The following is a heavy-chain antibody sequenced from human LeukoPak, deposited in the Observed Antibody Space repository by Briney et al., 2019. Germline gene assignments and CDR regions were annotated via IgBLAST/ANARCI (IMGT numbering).Heavy chain of an antibody. J-gene: IGHJ4*02. Sequence: PGGSLRLSCAASGFTFSSYGMSWVRQAPGKGLEWVSYISSSGSTIYYADSVKGRFTISRDNAKNSLYLQMNSLRAEDTAVYYCAKDTTDSSGVDYWGQGTLVTVSS. CDR2: ISSSGSTI. V-gene: IGHV3-48*04. CDR3: AKDTTDSSGVDY. CDR1: GFTFSSYG. D-gene: IGHD3-22*01.